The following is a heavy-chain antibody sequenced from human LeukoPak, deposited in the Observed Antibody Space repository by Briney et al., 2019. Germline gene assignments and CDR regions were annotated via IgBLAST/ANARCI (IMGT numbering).Heavy chain of an antibody. CDR3: AKDVNYYGSGSYYGY. D-gene: IGHD3-10*01. V-gene: IGHV3-23*01. J-gene: IGHJ4*02. CDR2: ISGSGGST. CDR1: GFTFSSYA. Sequence: GGSLRLSCAASGFTFSSYAMSWVRQAPGKGLEWVSGISGSGGSTYYADSVKGRFTISRDNTKNTLYLQMNSLRAEDTAVYYCAKDVNYYGSGSYYGYWGQGTLVTVSS.